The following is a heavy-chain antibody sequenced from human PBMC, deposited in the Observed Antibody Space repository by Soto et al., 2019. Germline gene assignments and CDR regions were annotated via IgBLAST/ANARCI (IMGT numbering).Heavy chain of an antibody. D-gene: IGHD6-19*01. J-gene: IGHJ3*02. CDR2: TYCRSKWYY. Sequence: PSQTLSLTCAISGDSVSSNSAAWNWIRQSPSRGLEWLGRTYCRSKWYYDYVVSVKSRITVNPDTSKDRFSLQLNSVTPEDTAVYYCAREIRRAGSGWYYSAFDSWAQRTMVTVSS. CDR1: GDSVSSNSAA. CDR3: AREIRRAGSGWYYSAFDS. V-gene: IGHV6-1*01.